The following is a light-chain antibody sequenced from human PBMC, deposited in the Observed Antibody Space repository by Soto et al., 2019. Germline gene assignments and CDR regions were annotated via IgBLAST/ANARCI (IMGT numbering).Light chain of an antibody. CDR1: SSDVGGYND. CDR3: SSYTSSSTRV. J-gene: IGLJ2*01. CDR2: DAS. Sequence: QAVVTQPASVSGSPGQSITISCTGTSSDVGGYNDVSGYQQHPGKAPKLMISDASNRPSGVSNRCSGSKSGNTAFLTISGLQAEDEADYYCSSYTSSSTRVVGGGTKLTVL. V-gene: IGLV2-14*03.